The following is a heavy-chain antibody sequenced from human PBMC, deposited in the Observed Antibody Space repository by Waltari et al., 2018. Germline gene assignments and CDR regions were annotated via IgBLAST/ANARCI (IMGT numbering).Heavy chain of an antibody. J-gene: IGHJ5*02. CDR3: ATGLWFGELSSPRDP. Sequence: QVQLVQSGAEVKKPGSSVKVSCKASGGTFSSYAISWVRQAPGQGLEWMGGLIPMFGTANNAQKFQGRVTITADESTSTAYMELSSLRSEDTAVYYCATGLWFGELSSPRDPWGQGTLVTVSS. V-gene: IGHV1-69*01. CDR1: GGTFSSYA. CDR2: LIPMFGTA. D-gene: IGHD3-10*01.